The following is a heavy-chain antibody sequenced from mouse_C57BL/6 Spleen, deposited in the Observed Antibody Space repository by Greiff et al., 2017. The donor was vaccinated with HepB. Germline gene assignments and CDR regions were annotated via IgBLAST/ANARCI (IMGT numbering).Heavy chain of an antibody. Sequence: QVQLQQPGAELVRPGSSVKLSCKASGYTFTSYWMDWVKQRPGQGLEWIGNIYPSDSETHYNQKFKDKATLTVDKSSSTAYMQLSSLTSEDSAVYCCARKGGSSSFAYWGQGTLVTVSA. CDR1: GYTFTSYW. J-gene: IGHJ3*01. CDR2: IYPSDSET. D-gene: IGHD1-1*01. CDR3: ARKGGSSSFAY. V-gene: IGHV1-61*01.